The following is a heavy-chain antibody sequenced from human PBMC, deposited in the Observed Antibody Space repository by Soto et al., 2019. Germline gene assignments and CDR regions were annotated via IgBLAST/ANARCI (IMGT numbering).Heavy chain of an antibody. CDR3: AKDLNDFWSGYYTPSYYYYGMDV. D-gene: IGHD3-3*01. J-gene: IGHJ6*02. CDR1: GFTFSSYG. Sequence: GGSLRLSCAASGFTFSSYGMHWVRQAPGKGLEWVAVISYDGSNKYYADSVKGRFTISRDNSKNTLYLQMNSLRAEDTAVYYCAKDLNDFWSGYYTPSYYYYGMDVWGQGTTVTVSS. V-gene: IGHV3-30*18. CDR2: ISYDGSNK.